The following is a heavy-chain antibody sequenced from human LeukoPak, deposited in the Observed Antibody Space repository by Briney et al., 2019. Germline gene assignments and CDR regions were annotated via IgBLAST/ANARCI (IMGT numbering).Heavy chain of an antibody. D-gene: IGHD5-24*01. CDR2: INPSGGST. CDR1: GYAFTSYY. CDR3: ARGGATDAFDI. V-gene: IGHV1-46*01. Sequence: ASVKVSCKASGYAFTSYYMHWVRQAPGQGLEWMGIINPSGGSTSYAQKFQGRVTMTRDMSTSTVYMELSSLRSEDTAVYYCARGGATDAFDIWGQGTMVTVSS. J-gene: IGHJ3*02.